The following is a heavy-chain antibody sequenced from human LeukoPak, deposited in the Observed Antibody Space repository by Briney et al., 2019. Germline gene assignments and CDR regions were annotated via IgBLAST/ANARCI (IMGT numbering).Heavy chain of an antibody. D-gene: IGHD2-15*01. CDR2: VRTKASSYTS. V-gene: IGHV3-72*01. CDR3: ARVFGD. J-gene: IGHJ4*02. CDR1: GFTFSDQY. Sequence: PGGSLRLSCATSGFTFSDQYMDWARQAPGKGLEWIGRVRTKASSYTSEYAASVKGRFTVSRDDSDNSLFLQMNSLKTEDTAVYYCARVFGDWGQGTLVTVSS.